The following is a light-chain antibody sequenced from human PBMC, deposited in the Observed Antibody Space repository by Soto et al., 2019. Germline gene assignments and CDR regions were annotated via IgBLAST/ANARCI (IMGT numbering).Light chain of an antibody. CDR2: EVS. J-gene: IGLJ3*02. CDR1: SSDVGGYNY. CDR3: SSYTSSNTWV. V-gene: IGLV2-14*01. Sequence: QSALTQPASVSGSPGQSITISCTGTSSDVGGYNYVSWYQQHPGKVPRLMIYEVSNRPSGLSNRFSGSKSGNTASLTISGLQAEDEADYYCSSYTSSNTWVFGGGTQLTVL.